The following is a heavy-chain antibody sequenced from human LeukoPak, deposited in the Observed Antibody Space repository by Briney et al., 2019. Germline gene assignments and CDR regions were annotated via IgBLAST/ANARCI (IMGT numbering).Heavy chain of an antibody. CDR2: IYHSGST. J-gene: IGHJ4*02. Sequence: PSETLSLTCAVSGYSISSGYYWGWIRQPPRKRLEWIGSIYHSGSTYYNPSLKSRVTISVDTSKNQFSLKLSSVTAADTAVYYCARVEVSTVTIDWGQGTLVTVSS. D-gene: IGHD4-17*01. CDR1: GYSISSGYY. CDR3: ARVEVSTVTID. V-gene: IGHV4-38-2*01.